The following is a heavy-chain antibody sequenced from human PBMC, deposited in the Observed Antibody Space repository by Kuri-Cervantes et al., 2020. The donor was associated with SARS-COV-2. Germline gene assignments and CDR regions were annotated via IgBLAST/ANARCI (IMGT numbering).Heavy chain of an antibody. CDR3: ARKSACSSTSCYPGAFDY. D-gene: IGHD2-2*01. J-gene: IGHJ4*02. Sequence: SETLSLTCTVSGGSISSYYWSWVRRPPGKGLEWIGYIYYSGSTNYNPSLKSRVTISVDTSKNQFSLKLSSVTAADTAVYYCARKSACSSTSCYPGAFDYWGQGTLVTVSS. CDR2: IYYSGST. V-gene: IGHV4-59*12. CDR1: GGSISSYY.